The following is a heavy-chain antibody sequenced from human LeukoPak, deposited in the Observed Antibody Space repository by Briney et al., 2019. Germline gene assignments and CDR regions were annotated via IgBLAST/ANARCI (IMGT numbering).Heavy chain of an antibody. Sequence: PGGSLRLSCAASGFTFSTYNMNWVRQAPGKGLEWVSAISGSGGTTYYADSVKGRFTISRDNSKNTLYLQMNTLRAEDTAVYYCAKGSGGSGSYSKYYFDYWGQETLVTVSS. CDR3: AKGSGGSGSYSKYYFDY. CDR2: ISGSGGTT. J-gene: IGHJ4*02. CDR1: GFTFSTYN. V-gene: IGHV3-23*01. D-gene: IGHD3-10*01.